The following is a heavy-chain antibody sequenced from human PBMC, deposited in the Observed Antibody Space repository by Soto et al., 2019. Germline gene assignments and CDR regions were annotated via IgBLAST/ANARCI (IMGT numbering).Heavy chain of an antibody. CDR2: IYDNGIT. V-gene: IGHV4-31*03. J-gene: IGHJ6*02. CDR3: TSDRGFGMDV. Sequence: QVPLQESGPGLVKPSQTLSLTCNVSGGSISGGRYYWNWIRQHPGKGLEWIGNIYDNGITYHNPSLQSRVIISEDASKNQSSLRLSSVTAADTAVYYCTSDRGFGMDVWGQGTTVTVSS. CDR1: GGSISGGRYY.